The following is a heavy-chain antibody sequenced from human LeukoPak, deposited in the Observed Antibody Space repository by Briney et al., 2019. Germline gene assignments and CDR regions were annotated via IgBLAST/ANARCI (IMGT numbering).Heavy chain of an antibody. Sequence: ASVKVSCKASGYTFTSYYMHWVRQAPGQGLEWMGWISAYNGNTNYAQMLQGRVTMTTDTSTSTAYMELRSLRSDDTAVYYCARDRTPVVTTHDAFDIWGQGTMVTVSS. J-gene: IGHJ3*02. V-gene: IGHV1-18*04. CDR2: ISAYNGNT. D-gene: IGHD2-21*02. CDR3: ARDRTPVVTTHDAFDI. CDR1: GYTFTSYY.